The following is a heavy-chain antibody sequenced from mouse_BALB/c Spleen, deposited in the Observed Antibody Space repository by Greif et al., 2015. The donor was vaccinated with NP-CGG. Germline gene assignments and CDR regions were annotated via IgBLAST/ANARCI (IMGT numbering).Heavy chain of an antibody. V-gene: IGHV1-14*01. CDR1: GYTFTSYV. D-gene: IGHD3-2*01. CDR3: ARRGEDSSGPFDY. J-gene: IGHJ2*01. CDR2: INPYNDGT. Sequence: VQLQQSGPELVKPGASVKMSCKASGYTFTSYVMHWVKQKPGQGLEWIGYINPYNDGTKYNEKFKGKATLTSDKSSSTAYMELSSLTSKDSAVYYCARRGEDSSGPFDYWGQGTTLTVSS.